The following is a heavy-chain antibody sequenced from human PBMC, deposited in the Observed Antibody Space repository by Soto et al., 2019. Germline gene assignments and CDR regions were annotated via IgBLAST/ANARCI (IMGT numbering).Heavy chain of an antibody. Sequence: ASVKVSCKASGYTFTSYGISWVRQAPRQGLEWMGWISAYNGNTNYAQKLQGRVTMTTDTSTSTAYMELRSLRSDDTAVYYCARDQDDFWSGYYTAPSDYWGQGTLVTVSS. CDR1: GYTFTSYG. J-gene: IGHJ4*02. CDR2: ISAYNGNT. CDR3: ARDQDDFWSGYYTAPSDY. V-gene: IGHV1-18*01. D-gene: IGHD3-3*01.